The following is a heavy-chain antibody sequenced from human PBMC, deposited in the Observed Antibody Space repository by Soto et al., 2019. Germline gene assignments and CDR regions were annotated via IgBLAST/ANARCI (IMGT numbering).Heavy chain of an antibody. CDR2: ISSSSSTI. J-gene: IGHJ3*02. CDR3: ANIFMTTVTTRKEGSPFDI. Sequence: GGSLRLSCAASGFTFSSYSMNWVRQAPGKGLEWVSYISSSSSTIYYADSVKGRFTISRDNAKNSLYLQMNSLRAEDTAVYYCANIFMTTVTTRKEGSPFDIWGQATIVTVSS. CDR1: GFTFSSYS. V-gene: IGHV3-48*01. D-gene: IGHD4-17*01.